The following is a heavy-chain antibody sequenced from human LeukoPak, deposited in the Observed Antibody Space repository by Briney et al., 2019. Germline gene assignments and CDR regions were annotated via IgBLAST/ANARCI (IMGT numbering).Heavy chain of an antibody. J-gene: IGHJ4*02. CDR3: AKAIVLMVYEVSFDY. CDR2: ISGSGGST. Sequence: GGSLRLSCAASGFTFSSYAMSWVRQAPGKGLEWVSAISGSGGSTYYADSVKGRFTISRDNSKSTLYLQMNSLRAEDTAVYYCAKAIVLMVYEVSFDYWGQGTLVTVSS. V-gene: IGHV3-23*01. CDR1: GFTFSSYA. D-gene: IGHD2-8*01.